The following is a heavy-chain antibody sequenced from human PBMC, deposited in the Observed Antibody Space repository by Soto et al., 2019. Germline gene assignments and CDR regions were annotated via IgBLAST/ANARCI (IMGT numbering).Heavy chain of an antibody. V-gene: IGHV1-18*01. J-gene: IGHJ6*02. D-gene: IGHD2-2*01. CDR1: GYTFTSYG. Sequence: GASVKVSCKASGYTFTSYGISWVRQAPGQGLEWMGWISAYNGNTNYAQKLQGRVTMTTDTSTSTAYMKLRSLRSDDTAVYYCAVFYQQPLYYGMDVWGQGTTVTVSS. CDR2: ISAYNGNT. CDR3: AVFYQQPLYYGMDV.